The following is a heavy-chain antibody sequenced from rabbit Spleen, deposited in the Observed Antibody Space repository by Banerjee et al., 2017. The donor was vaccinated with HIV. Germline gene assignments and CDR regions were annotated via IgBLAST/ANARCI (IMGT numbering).Heavy chain of an antibody. Sequence: QSLEESGGGLVQPEGSLTLTCTASGFSFSNKDYMCWVRQAPGKGLEWIGCIYGGSSGNTYYASWAKGRFTISKASSTAVTLQMTSLTAADTATYVCARDINAIMRIDLWGPGTLVTVS. D-gene: IGHD4-2*01. CDR2: IYGGSSGNT. J-gene: IGHJ6*01. CDR3: ARDINAIMRIDL. CDR1: GFSFSNKDY. V-gene: IGHV1S40*01.